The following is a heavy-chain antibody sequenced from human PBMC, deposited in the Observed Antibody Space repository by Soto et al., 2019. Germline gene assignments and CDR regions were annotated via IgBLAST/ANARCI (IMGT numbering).Heavy chain of an antibody. D-gene: IGHD6-13*01. V-gene: IGHV1-69*12. CDR3: ARETSAPGTFREDASDI. Sequence: QVQLVQSGAEVKKPGSSVKVACKVSGGTFSNYVINWVRQAPGQGLEWMGAIVPIFRKANYAQKVQGRVTITADEFTITAYLELSGLRSDDTATYYCARETSAPGTFREDASDIWGQGTLVTVSS. CDR2: IVPIFRKA. CDR1: GGTFSNYV. J-gene: IGHJ3*02.